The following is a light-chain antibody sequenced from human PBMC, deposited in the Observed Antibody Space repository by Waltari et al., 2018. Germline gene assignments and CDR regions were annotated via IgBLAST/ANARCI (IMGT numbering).Light chain of an antibody. CDR2: DTI. Sequence: QAVVTQEPSVTVSPGGTVTLTCGSTTGAFTSGHYPYWFQQKPCQAPRTLILDTIHRHFDTPARFSGSLLGGKAALTLSGAQAEDEAEYYCLLSYNDVRSVFGGGTKLTVL. CDR3: LLSYNDVRSV. V-gene: IGLV7-46*01. J-gene: IGLJ2*01. CDR1: TGAFTSGHY.